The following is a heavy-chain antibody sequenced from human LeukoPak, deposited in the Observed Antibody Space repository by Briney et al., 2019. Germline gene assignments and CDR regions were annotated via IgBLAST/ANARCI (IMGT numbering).Heavy chain of an antibody. Sequence: SETLSLTCAVYGGSFSGYYWSWIRQPPGKGLEWIGEINHSGSTNYNPSLKSRVTISVDTSKNQFSLKLSSVTAADTAVYYCARRSGDDDTTYYFDYWGQGTLVTVSS. CDR1: GGSFSGYY. CDR2: INHSGST. J-gene: IGHJ4*02. V-gene: IGHV4-34*01. CDR3: ARRSGDDDTTYYFDY. D-gene: IGHD2-21*02.